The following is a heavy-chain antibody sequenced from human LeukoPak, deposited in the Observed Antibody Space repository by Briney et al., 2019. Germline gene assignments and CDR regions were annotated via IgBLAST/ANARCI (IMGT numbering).Heavy chain of an antibody. CDR2: ISSSSSTI. CDR3: ARGYCSGRSCYMWYSDY. CDR1: GFTFSSYS. D-gene: IGHD2-15*01. Sequence: PGGSLRLSCAASGFTFSSYSMNWVRQAPGKGLEWVSYISSSSSTIYYADSVKGRFTISRDNSKNTVYLQMNSLRAEDTAVYYCARGYCSGRSCYMWYSDYWGQGTLVTVSS. V-gene: IGHV3-48*01. J-gene: IGHJ4*02.